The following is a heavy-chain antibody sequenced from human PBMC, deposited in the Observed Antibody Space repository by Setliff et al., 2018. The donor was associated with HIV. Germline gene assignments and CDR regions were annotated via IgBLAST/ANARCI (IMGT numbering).Heavy chain of an antibody. CDR3: ARSLVTSGCYYGRHAFDI. CDR1: GASIRGHY. CDR2: IYYSGNT. V-gene: IGHV4-59*08. Sequence: LSLTCSVSGASIRGHYWSWIRQSPGKGLEWIGNIYYSGNTNYNPSFKSRVTISVDTSKNQFSLRVNSVTAAGTAVYYCARSLVTSGCYYGRHAFDIWGQGTKVTVSS. J-gene: IGHJ3*02. D-gene: IGHD3-22*01.